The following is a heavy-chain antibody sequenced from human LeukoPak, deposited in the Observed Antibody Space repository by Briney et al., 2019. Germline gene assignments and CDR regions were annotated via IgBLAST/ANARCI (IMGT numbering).Heavy chain of an antibody. CDR2: ISGSGGST. CDR1: GFTFSSYA. CDR3: AKQLPAAGTFDY. J-gene: IGHJ4*02. D-gene: IGHD6-19*01. Sequence: TGGSLRLSCAASGFTFSSYAMSWVRQAPGKGLEWVSAISGSGGSTYHADSVKGRFTISRDNSKNTLYLQMNSLRAEDTAVYYCAKQLPAAGTFDYWGQGTLVTVSS. V-gene: IGHV3-23*01.